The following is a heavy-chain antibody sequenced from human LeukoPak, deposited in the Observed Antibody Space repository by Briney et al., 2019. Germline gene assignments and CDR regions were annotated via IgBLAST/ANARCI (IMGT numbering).Heavy chain of an antibody. D-gene: IGHD6-19*01. Sequence: PGRSLRLSCAASGFTFSSYGMHWVRQAPGKGLEWVAVISYDGSNKYYADSVKGRFTISRDNSKSTLYLQMNSLRAEDTAVYYCAKVDGIAVAGTGFVDYWGQGTLVTVSS. V-gene: IGHV3-30*18. CDR2: ISYDGSNK. CDR3: AKVDGIAVAGTGFVDY. CDR1: GFTFSSYG. J-gene: IGHJ4*02.